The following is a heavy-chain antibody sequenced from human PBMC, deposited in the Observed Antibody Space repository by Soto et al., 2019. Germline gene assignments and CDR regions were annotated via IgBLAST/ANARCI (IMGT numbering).Heavy chain of an antibody. CDR1: GFTFRNYG. J-gene: IGHJ4*02. CDR3: AKDRGFCNGGSCYGFDY. V-gene: IGHV3-30*18. CDR2: ISYDGRDK. Sequence: LRLSCAASGFTFRNYGMHWVRQAPGKGLEWVAVISYDGRDKYYGESVKGRFTIFRDNSKNTLYLEMNTLRPDDTGVYYCAKDRGFCNGGSCYGFDYWSQGTLVTVYS. D-gene: IGHD2-15*01.